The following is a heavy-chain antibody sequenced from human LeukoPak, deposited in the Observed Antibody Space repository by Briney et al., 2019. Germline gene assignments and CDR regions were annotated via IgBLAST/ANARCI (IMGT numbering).Heavy chain of an antibody. J-gene: IGHJ4*02. D-gene: IGHD6-6*01. CDR1: GYTFTGYY. CDR2: INPNSGGT. V-gene: IGHV1-2*04. Sequence: WASVKASCKASGYTFTGYYMHWVRQAPGQGLEWMGWINPNSGGTNYAQKFQGWVTMTRDTSISTAYMELSRLRSDDTAVYYCARLAVAARPGYFDYWGQGTLVTVSS. CDR3: ARLAVAARPGYFDY.